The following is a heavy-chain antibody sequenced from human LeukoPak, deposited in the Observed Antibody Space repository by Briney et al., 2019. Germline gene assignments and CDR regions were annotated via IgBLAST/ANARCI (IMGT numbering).Heavy chain of an antibody. D-gene: IGHD4-17*01. J-gene: IGHJ4*02. CDR2: IKQDGSEK. V-gene: IGHV3-7*01. CDR1: GFTFSSYW. Sequence: GGSLRLSCAASGFTFSSYWVSWVRQAPGKGLEWVANIKQDGSEKYYVDSVKGRFTISRDNAKNSLYLQMNSLRAEDTAVYYCARVHGDYSGVPGYWGQGTLVTVSS. CDR3: ARVHGDYSGVPGY.